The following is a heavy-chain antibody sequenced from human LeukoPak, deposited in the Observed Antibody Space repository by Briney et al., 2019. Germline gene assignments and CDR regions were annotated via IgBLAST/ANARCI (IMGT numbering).Heavy chain of an antibody. V-gene: IGHV4-30-2*01. D-gene: IGHD3/OR15-3a*01. Sequence: SETLSLTCAVSGGSISSGGYSGSWIRQPPGKGLEWIGYIYHSGSTYYNPSLKSRVTISVDRSKNQFSLKLSSVTAADTAVYYCARGARTGVIDYWGQGTLVTVSS. J-gene: IGHJ4*02. CDR2: IYHSGST. CDR3: ARGARTGVIDY. CDR1: GGSISSGGYS.